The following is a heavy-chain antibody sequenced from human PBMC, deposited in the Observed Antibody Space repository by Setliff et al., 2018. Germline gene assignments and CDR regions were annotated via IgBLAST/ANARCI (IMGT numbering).Heavy chain of an antibody. V-gene: IGHV1-69*05. CDR1: GYTFSNYA. CDR3: ARSPALLGIVYLDP. D-gene: IGHD2-15*01. Sequence: VASVKVSCKASGYTFSNYAISGVRQAPGQGLEWMGGLIPMFGTPGYAQKFQDRVTITTDESTSTAYMELNSLTSEDTAVYYCARSPALLGIVYLDPWGQGTRVTVSS. CDR2: LIPMFGTP. J-gene: IGHJ5*02.